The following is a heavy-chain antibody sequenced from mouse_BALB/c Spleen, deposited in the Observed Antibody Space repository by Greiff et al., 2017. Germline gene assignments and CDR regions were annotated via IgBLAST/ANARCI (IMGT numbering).Heavy chain of an antibody. CDR3: ARTVVRNGYYAMDY. D-gene: IGHD1-1*01. CDR2: IDPANGNT. CDR1: GFNIKDTY. V-gene: IGHV14-3*02. Sequence: VQLQQSGAELVKPGASVKLSCTASGFNIKDTYMHWVKQRPEQGLEWIGRIDPANGNTKYDPKFQGKATITADTSSNTAYLQLSSLTSEDTAVYYGARTVVRNGYYAMDYWGQGTSVTVSS. J-gene: IGHJ4*01.